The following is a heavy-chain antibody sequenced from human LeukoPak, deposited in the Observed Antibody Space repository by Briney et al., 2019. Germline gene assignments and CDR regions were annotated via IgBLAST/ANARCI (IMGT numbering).Heavy chain of an antibody. CDR3: SRSLKDINSSGGYDY. CDR1: GYSISTGHY. CDR2: IHRSEGP. Sequence: SETLSLICIVSGYSISTGHYWGWIRQSPGKGLEWIGTIHRSEGPYYNPSLRRRLTISVDTSKNQFSLKLTSVTAADTAVYYCSRSLKDINSSGGYDYWGQGSLVTVSS. V-gene: IGHV4-38-2*02. D-gene: IGHD6-6*01. J-gene: IGHJ4*02.